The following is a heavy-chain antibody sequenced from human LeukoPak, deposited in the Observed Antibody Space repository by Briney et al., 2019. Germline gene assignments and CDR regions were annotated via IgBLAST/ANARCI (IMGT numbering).Heavy chain of an antibody. J-gene: IGHJ4*02. CDR2: INPNSGGT. Sequence: ASVKVSCKASGYTFTGYYMHWVRQAPGQGLEWMGWINPNSGGTNYAQKFQGRVTMTRDTSISTAYMELSRLRSDDTAVYYCARPYCSSTSFLDFDYWGQGTLVTVSS. D-gene: IGHD2-2*01. V-gene: IGHV1-2*02. CDR3: ARPYCSSTSFLDFDY. CDR1: GYTFTGYY.